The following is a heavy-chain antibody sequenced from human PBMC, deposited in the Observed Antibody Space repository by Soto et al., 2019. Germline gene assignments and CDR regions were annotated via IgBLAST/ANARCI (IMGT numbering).Heavy chain of an antibody. J-gene: IGHJ6*02. CDR3: ARYDSSGYYWPYYYYGMDL. V-gene: IGHV1-2*04. Sequence: ASVKVSCKASGYTFTGYYMHWVRQAPGQGLEWMGWINPNSGGTNYAQKSQGWVTMTRDTSISTAYMELSSLRAEDTAVYYCARYDSSGYYWPYYYYGMDLWGQGTTVTVSS. D-gene: IGHD3-22*01. CDR2: INPNSGGT. CDR1: GYTFTGYY.